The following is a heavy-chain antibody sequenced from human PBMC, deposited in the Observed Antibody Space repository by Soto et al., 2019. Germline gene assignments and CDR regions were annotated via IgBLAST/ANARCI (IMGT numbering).Heavy chain of an antibody. CDR1: GFTFSSYG. Sequence: LRLSCAASGFTFSSYGMHWVRQAPGRGLEWVAVISYDGSYKYYADSVKGRFTISRDNSKNTLYLQMNSLRAEDTAVYYCAKWNGGFDYWGQGTLVTVSS. CDR2: ISYDGSYK. CDR3: AKWNGGFDY. D-gene: IGHD3-16*01. J-gene: IGHJ4*02. V-gene: IGHV3-30*18.